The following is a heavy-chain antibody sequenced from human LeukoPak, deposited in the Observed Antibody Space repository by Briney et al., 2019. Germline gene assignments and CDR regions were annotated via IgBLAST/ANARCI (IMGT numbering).Heavy chain of an antibody. Sequence: ASVKVSCKASGYTFTSYDINWVRQATGQGLEWMGWMNPNSGNTGYAQKFQGRVTMTRNTSISTAYMELSSLRSEDTAVYYCARGIAAAGIGYYYMDVWGKGTTVTISS. V-gene: IGHV1-8*01. D-gene: IGHD6-13*01. CDR2: MNPNSGNT. CDR1: GYTFTSYD. J-gene: IGHJ6*03. CDR3: ARGIAAAGIGYYYMDV.